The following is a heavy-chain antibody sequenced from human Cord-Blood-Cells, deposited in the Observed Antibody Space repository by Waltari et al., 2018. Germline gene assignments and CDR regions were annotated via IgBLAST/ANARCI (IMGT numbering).Heavy chain of an antibody. CDR2: ISSSSSYI. Sequence: EVQLVESGGGLVKPGGSLRLSCAASGFTLSSYSMNWVRQVPGKGLEWVSSISSSSSYIYYADSVKGRFTISRDNAKNSLYLQMNSLRAEDTAVYYCATGDSSSFFFAFDIWGQGTMVTVSS. D-gene: IGHD6-6*01. J-gene: IGHJ3*02. CDR3: ATGDSSSFFFAFDI. CDR1: GFTLSSYS. V-gene: IGHV3-21*01.